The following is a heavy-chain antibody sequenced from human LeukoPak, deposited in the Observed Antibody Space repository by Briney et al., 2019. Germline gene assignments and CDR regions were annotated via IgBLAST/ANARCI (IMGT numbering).Heavy chain of an antibody. Sequence: GRSLRLSCAASGFTVSSNYMSWVRQAPGKGLEWVSVIYSGGSTYYADSVKGRFTISRDNSKNTLYVQMNSLRAEDTAVYYCARDLCSGGRCRYAEYWGQGALVTVSS. V-gene: IGHV3-53*01. D-gene: IGHD2-15*01. CDR2: IYSGGST. J-gene: IGHJ4*02. CDR1: GFTVSSNY. CDR3: ARDLCSGGRCRYAEY.